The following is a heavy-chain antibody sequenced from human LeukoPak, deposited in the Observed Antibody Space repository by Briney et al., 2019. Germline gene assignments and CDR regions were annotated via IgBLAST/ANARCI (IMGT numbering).Heavy chain of an antibody. J-gene: IGHJ4*02. CDR2: TSFDGSYK. D-gene: IGHD1-26*01. CDR1: GFTFSSYG. V-gene: IGHV3-30*19. Sequence: PGGSLRLSCAASGFTFSSYGMHWVRQAPGKGLEWVAITSFDGSYKYYAASVKGRFTISRDSSKNTLYLQMNSLRADDTAVYFCTRDSFSGWDLLGAFDYWGQGTLVTVSS. CDR3: TRDSFSGWDLLGAFDY.